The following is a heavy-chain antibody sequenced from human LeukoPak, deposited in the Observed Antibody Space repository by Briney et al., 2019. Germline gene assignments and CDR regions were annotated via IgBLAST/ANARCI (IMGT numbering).Heavy chain of an antibody. D-gene: IGHD1-26*01. CDR3: AREYSGSPPLGVVWRVVPLPDAFDI. CDR2: IYYSGST. V-gene: IGHV4-59*12. Sequence: SETLSLTCTVSGGSISSYYWSWIRQPPGKGLEWIGYIYYSGSTNYKSSLKSRVTISVNTSKNQFSLKLSSVTAADTAVYYCAREYSGSPPLGVVWRVVPLPDAFDIWGQGTMVTVSS. CDR1: GGSISSYY. J-gene: IGHJ3*02.